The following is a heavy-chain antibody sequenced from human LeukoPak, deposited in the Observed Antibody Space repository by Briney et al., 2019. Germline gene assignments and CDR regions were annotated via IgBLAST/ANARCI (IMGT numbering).Heavy chain of an antibody. CDR2: VSTSGST. V-gene: IGHV4-4*07. CDR3: AKMGSGSYLTYYYYMDV. D-gene: IGHD1-26*01. J-gene: IGHJ6*03. CDR1: GDSIRIYY. Sequence: SEALSLTCTVSGDSIRIYYWSWIRQPAGKGLEWIGRVSTSGSTYQNPSLKSRVAMSVDTSKNQFSLKLSFVTAADTAVYYCAKMGSGSYLTYYYYMDVWGKGTAVTVSS.